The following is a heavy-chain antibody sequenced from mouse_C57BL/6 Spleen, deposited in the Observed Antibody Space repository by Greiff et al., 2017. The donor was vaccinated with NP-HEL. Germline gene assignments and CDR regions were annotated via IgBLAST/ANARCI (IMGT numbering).Heavy chain of an antibody. CDR3: ARGVIYYDYDGWYFDV. CDR2: IYPSDSET. V-gene: IGHV1-61*01. D-gene: IGHD2-4*01. J-gene: IGHJ1*03. Sequence: QVQLQQPGAELVRPGSSVKLSCKASGYTFTSYWMDWVKQRPGQGLEWIGNIYPSDSETHYNQKFKDKATLTVDKSSSTAYMQLSSLTSEDSAVYYCARGVIYYDYDGWYFDVWGTGTTVTVSS. CDR1: GYTFTSYW.